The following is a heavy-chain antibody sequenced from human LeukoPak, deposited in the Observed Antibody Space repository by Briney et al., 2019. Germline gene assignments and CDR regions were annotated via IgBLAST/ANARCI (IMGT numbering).Heavy chain of an antibody. Sequence: GGSLRLSCAASGFTFSSFEMNWVRQAPGKGLEWVSYISSSGSTIYYTDSVKGRFTISRDNAKNSLYLQMNNLRDDDTAVYYCATGGGSGFGYWGQGTLVTVS. V-gene: IGHV3-48*03. CDR2: ISSSGSTI. CDR3: ATGGGSGFGY. D-gene: IGHD6-19*01. CDR1: GFTFSSFE. J-gene: IGHJ4*02.